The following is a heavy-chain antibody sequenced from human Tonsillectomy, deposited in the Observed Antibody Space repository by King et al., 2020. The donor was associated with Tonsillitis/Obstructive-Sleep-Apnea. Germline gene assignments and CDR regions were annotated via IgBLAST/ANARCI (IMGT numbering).Heavy chain of an antibody. J-gene: IGHJ4*02. CDR3: ARYAVAGMYYFDY. Sequence: VQLQQWGAGLLKPSETLSLTCAVYGGSFSGYYWSWIRQPPGKGLEWIGEINHSGSTNYNPSLKSRVTISVDTSKNQFSLNLSSVTAAETAVYYCARYAVAGMYYFDYWGQGTLVTVSS. CDR2: INHSGST. V-gene: IGHV4-34*01. D-gene: IGHD6-19*01. CDR1: GGSFSGYY.